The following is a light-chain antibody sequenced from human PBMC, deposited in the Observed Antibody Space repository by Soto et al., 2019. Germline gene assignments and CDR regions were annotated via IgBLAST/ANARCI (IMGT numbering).Light chain of an antibody. Sequence: EIVLTQSPGTLSLSPGERATLSCSASQSVGSSFLAWYQQKVGQAPRLLIYDSSSRATGIPDRFSGSGSGTDFTLTISRLEPEDFAVYYCQQYAGSPRTVGQGTKVDSK. CDR3: QQYAGSPRT. J-gene: IGKJ1*01. CDR1: QSVGSSF. V-gene: IGKV3-20*01. CDR2: DSS.